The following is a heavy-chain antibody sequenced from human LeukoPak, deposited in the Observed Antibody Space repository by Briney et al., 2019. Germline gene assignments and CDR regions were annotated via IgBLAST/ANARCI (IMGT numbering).Heavy chain of an antibody. D-gene: IGHD2-15*01. Sequence: GGSLRLSCVASGFTFNNYAMRLRQAPGAGLEWVSVISDSGRSTYYVDSVKGRFTASRDNSKNTVHLQMNSLRVEDTAIYYCAKDLEYCSGGSCYAESWGQGTLVTVPP. CDR3: AKDLEYCSGGSCYAES. J-gene: IGHJ4*02. CDR1: GFTFNNYA. V-gene: IGHV3-23*01. CDR2: ISDSGRST.